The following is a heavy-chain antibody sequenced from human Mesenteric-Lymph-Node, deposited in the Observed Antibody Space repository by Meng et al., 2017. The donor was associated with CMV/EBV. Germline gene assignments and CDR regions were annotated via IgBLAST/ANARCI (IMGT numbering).Heavy chain of an antibody. D-gene: IGHD3-10*01. CDR2: IKSDGISR. J-gene: IGHJ6*02. Sequence: GGSLRLSCAASGFTLSSYWMHWVRQAPGKGLVWVSRIKSDGISRFYADSVKGRFTISRDNVTNTLYLQMNSLRADDTAVYYCAGPSSYYTHYGMDVWGQGTTVTVSS. V-gene: IGHV3-74*01. CDR3: AGPSSYYTHYGMDV. CDR1: GFTLSSYW.